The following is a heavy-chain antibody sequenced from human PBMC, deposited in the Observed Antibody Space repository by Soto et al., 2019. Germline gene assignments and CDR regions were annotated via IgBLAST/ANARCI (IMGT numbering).Heavy chain of an antibody. CDR2: ISWNSGSI. CDR1: GFTFDDYA. Sequence: PGGSLRLSCAASGFTFDDYAMHWVRQAPGKGLEWVSGISWNSGSIGYADSVKGRFTISRDNAKNSLYLQMNSLRAEDTAVYYCARDRGVWFGELPTYYYGMDVWGQGTTVTVSS. D-gene: IGHD3-10*01. CDR3: ARDRGVWFGELPTYYYGMDV. J-gene: IGHJ6*02. V-gene: IGHV3-9*01.